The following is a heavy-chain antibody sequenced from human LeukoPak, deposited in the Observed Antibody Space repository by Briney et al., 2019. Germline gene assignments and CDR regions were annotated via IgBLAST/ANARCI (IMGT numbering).Heavy chain of an antibody. V-gene: IGHV3-33*01. J-gene: IGHJ4*02. CDR2: IWYDGSNK. CDR1: GFTFSSYG. Sequence: GSLRLSCAASGFTFSSYGMHWVRQAPGKGLEWVAVIWYDGSNKYYADSVKGRFTISRDNSKSTLYLQMNSLRAEDTAVYYCARDGSSSRPGYYFDYWGQGTLVTVSS. CDR3: ARDGSSSRPGYYFDY. D-gene: IGHD6-6*01.